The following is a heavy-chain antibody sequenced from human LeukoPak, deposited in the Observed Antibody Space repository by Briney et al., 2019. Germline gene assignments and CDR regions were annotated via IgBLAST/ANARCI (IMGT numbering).Heavy chain of an antibody. D-gene: IGHD1-1*01. V-gene: IGHV3-33*01. J-gene: IGHJ3*02. Sequence: GGSLRLSCAASGFTFNNYGTHWGRQAPGKGLEWVAVIWYDGSKKYYADSMKGRFTISRDNSKNTLYLQMHNLRAEDTAVYYCATSAPNWNDMFIWGQGTMLTVSS. CDR2: IWYDGSKK. CDR3: ATSAPNWNDMFI. CDR1: GFTFNNYG.